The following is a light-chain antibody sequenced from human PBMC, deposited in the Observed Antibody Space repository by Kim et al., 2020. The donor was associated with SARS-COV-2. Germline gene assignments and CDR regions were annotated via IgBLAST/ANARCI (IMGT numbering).Light chain of an antibody. J-gene: IGKJ1*01. Sequence: SPGESATLSCGASQSVRNNYLAWYQQKPGQAPRLLISGASSRATGIPDRFSGSGYATDFTITIIRLEPEDVAVYYSQQYGSSPWTFAQGTKVDIK. CDR1: QSVRNNY. CDR2: GAS. V-gene: IGKV3-20*01. CDR3: QQYGSSPWT.